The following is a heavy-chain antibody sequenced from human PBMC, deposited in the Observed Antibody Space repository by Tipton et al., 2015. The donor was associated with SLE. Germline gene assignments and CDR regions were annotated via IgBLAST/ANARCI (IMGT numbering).Heavy chain of an antibody. CDR3: ARGYGANAHYCDC. CDR1: GFTFSSYG. V-gene: IGHV3-33*01. CDR2: IWYDGSNK. Sequence: QLVQSGGGVVQPGRSLRLSCAASGFTFSSYGMHWVRQAPGKGLEWVAVIWYDGSNKYYADSVKGRFTISRDNSKNTLYLQMNSLRAEDTAVYYCARGYGANAHYCDCWSQGTLVIVSS. D-gene: IGHD4-17*01. J-gene: IGHJ4*02.